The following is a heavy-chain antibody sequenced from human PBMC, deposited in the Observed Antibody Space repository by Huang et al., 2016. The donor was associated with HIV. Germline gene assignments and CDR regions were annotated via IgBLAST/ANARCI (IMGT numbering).Heavy chain of an antibody. CDR2: ISYYGSNK. D-gene: IGHD2-21*02. CDR3: ARDLLAYCGGDCYSGGGDY. V-gene: IGHV3-30-3*01. CDR1: GFTFSSYP. J-gene: IGHJ4*02. Sequence: QVQLVESGGGVVQPGRSLRLSCAASGFTFSSYPMHWVRQVPGKGLGGVAVISYYGSNKYYADSGKGRFTSSRDNSKNTLYLRMNSLSAGDTAVYYCARDLLAYCGGDCYSGGGDYWGQGTLVTVSS.